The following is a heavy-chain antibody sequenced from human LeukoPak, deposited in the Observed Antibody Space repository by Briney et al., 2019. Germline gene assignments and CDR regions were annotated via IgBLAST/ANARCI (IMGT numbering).Heavy chain of an antibody. CDR1: GGSISSSSYY. Sequence: SETLSLTCTVSGGSISSSSYYWGWIRQPPGKGLEWIGSIYYSGSTYYNPSLKSRVTISVDTSKNQFSLKLSSVTAADTAVYYCARSRRVYSGFNWSDPWGQGTLVTVSS. D-gene: IGHD5-12*01. CDR3: ARSRRVYSGFNWSDP. V-gene: IGHV4-39*01. J-gene: IGHJ5*02. CDR2: IYYSGST.